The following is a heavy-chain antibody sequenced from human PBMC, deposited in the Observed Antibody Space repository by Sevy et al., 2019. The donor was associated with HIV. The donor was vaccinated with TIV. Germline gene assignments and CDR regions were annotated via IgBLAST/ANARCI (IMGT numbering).Heavy chain of an antibody. CDR1: GFTFNSYW. Sequence: GGSLRLSCAASGFTFNSYWMSWVRQAPGKGLEWVANIKQDGSEKYYVDSVKGRFTISRDNSQNSLFLQMNTLRAEDXAVYYCAREGSPYDTYYYYYGMDVWGQGTTVTVSS. V-gene: IGHV3-7*01. D-gene: IGHD5-12*01. CDR2: IKQDGSEK. CDR3: AREGSPYDTYYYYYGMDV. J-gene: IGHJ6*02.